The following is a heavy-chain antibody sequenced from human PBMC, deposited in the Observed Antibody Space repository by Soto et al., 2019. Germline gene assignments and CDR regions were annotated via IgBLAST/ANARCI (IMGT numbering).Heavy chain of an antibody. CDR1: GGTFSRYS. V-gene: IGHV1-69*13. Sequence: SVKVSCKASGGTFSRYSITWVRQAPGHGLEWIGRIIPIFGIASYAQKFQGRVTITADESTSTVFMELRSLTSDDTAVYYCARDQSFDRTYYYGIDVWGQGTTVTVSS. CDR3: ARDQSFDRTYYYGIDV. J-gene: IGHJ6*02. D-gene: IGHD3-16*01. CDR2: IIPIFGIA.